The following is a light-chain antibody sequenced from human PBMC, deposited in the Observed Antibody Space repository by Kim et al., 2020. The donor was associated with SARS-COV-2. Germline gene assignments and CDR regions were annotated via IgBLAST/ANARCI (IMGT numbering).Light chain of an antibody. CDR2: GAS. CDR3: QQYNSWLIT. J-gene: IGKJ5*01. V-gene: IGKV3-15*01. Sequence: EVGMTQSPATLSVSPGERATLSCRASQDIRSNLAWYQQKPGQSPRLLVYGASSRATGLPARFSASGSGTEFTLTISSLQSEDFALYYCQQYNSWLITFGQGTRLEIK. CDR1: QDIRSN.